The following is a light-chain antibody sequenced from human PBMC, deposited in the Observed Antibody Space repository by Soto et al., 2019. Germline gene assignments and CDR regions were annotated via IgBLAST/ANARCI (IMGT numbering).Light chain of an antibody. CDR2: GAS. J-gene: IGKJ4*01. V-gene: IGKV3-20*01. CDR3: QQYNNWPPLT. CDR1: QSVSSNY. Sequence: EIVMTQSPGTLSLSPGETATLSCRASQSVSSNYVAWFHQKPGQAPRLLIYGASSRATGVPDRFSASGSGTDFTLTISRLEPEDFAVYYCQQYNNWPPLTFGGGTKVDIK.